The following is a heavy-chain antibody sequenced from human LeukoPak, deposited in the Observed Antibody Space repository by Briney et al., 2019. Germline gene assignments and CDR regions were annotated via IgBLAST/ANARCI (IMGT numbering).Heavy chain of an antibody. Sequence: SETLSLTCTVSADSINSYYWGWVRQPAGKGLEWIGRIYTSGSTNYNPSLKSRVTISVDTSKNQFSLKLRSVTAADTAVYYCARGGPAAIPYYYYYYMDVWGKGTTVTVSS. CDR1: ADSINSYY. J-gene: IGHJ6*03. V-gene: IGHV4-4*07. CDR3: ARGGPAAIPYYYYYYMDV. D-gene: IGHD2-2*01. CDR2: IYTSGST.